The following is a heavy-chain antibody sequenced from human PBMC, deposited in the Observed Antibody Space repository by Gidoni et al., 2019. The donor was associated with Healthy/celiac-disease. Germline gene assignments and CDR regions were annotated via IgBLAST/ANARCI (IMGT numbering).Heavy chain of an antibody. CDR1: GFTFSSYG. Sequence: QVQLVESGGGVVQPGRSLRIPCAASGFTFSSYGMHWVRQAPGKGLEWVAVISYDGSNKYYADSVKGRFTISRDNSKNTLYLQMNSLRAEDTAVYYCAKEVVPAAIYYYYGMDVWGQGTTVTVSS. J-gene: IGHJ6*02. V-gene: IGHV3-30*18. CDR2: ISYDGSNK. D-gene: IGHD2-2*01. CDR3: AKEVVPAAIYYYYGMDV.